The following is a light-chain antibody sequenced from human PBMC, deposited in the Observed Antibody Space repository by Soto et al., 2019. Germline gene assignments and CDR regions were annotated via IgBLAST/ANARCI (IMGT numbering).Light chain of an antibody. CDR3: QQYHNYPRT. J-gene: IGKJ1*01. CDR2: DAS. V-gene: IGKV1-5*01. Sequence: DIQMTQSPSTLSASVGDTVTITCRASQSISTWSAWYQQKPGKAPELVIYDASKLHRGVPSRFNGSGSGTEFTLTISSLQPDDFATYYCQQYHNYPRTFGQGTKVEIK. CDR1: QSISTW.